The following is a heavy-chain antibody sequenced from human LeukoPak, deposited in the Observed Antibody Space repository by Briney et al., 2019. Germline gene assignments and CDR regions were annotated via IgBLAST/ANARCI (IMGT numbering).Heavy chain of an antibody. CDR2: INPSGGST. D-gene: IGHD1-26*01. CDR3: ARGVGATGFDY. V-gene: IGHV1-46*01. Sequence: ASVKVSCKASGYTFTSYYMHWVRQAPGQGLEWMGIINPSGGSTSYAQKFQGRVTMTRDTSTSTVYMELNSLRAEDTAVYYCARGVGATGFDYWGQGTLVTVSS. J-gene: IGHJ4*02. CDR1: GYTFTSYY.